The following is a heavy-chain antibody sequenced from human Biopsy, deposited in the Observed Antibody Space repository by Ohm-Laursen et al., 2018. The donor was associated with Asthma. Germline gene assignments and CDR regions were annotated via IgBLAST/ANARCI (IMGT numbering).Heavy chain of an antibody. CDR3: ATGYSGSDRTVYYYSGMEV. V-gene: IGHV1-69*13. CDR1: GDSLGSFINYA. D-gene: IGHD5-12*01. CDR2: LIPVLGTA. J-gene: IGHJ6*02. Sequence: AASVKVSCKASGDSLGSFINYAISWVRQAPRQGLEWMGGLIPVLGTADYAPMFEGRVTITADESTSTAYMELSSLRSEDTAVYYCATGYSGSDRTVYYYSGMEVWGQGTTVTVSS.